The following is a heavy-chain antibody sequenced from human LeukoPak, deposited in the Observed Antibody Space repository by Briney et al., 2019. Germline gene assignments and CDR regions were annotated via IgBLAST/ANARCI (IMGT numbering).Heavy chain of an antibody. CDR3: ARDSYYYDSSGYRGFDY. CDR1: GVSISSYF. CDR2: IHTSGST. J-gene: IGHJ4*02. D-gene: IGHD3-22*01. V-gene: IGHV4-4*07. Sequence: SETLSLTCTVSGVSISSYFWSWIRQPAGQGLEWIGRIHTSGSTNYNPSLKSRVTMSVDTSKSQFSLKLSSVTAADTAVYYCARDSYYYDSSGYRGFDYWGQGTLFTVSS.